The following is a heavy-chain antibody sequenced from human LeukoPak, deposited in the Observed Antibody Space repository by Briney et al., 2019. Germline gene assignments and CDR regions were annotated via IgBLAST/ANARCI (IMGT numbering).Heavy chain of an antibody. J-gene: IGHJ4*02. D-gene: IGHD3-22*01. CDR1: GGSISSSNW. CDR2: IYHSGST. Sequence: SETLSLTCAVSGGSISSSNWWSWVRQPPGKGLEWIGEIYHSGSTNYNPSLKSRVTISVDKSKNQFSLKLSSVTAADTAVYYCARGEGWHDSSGYYYFDYWGQGTLVTVSS. V-gene: IGHV4-4*02. CDR3: ARGEGWHDSSGYYYFDY.